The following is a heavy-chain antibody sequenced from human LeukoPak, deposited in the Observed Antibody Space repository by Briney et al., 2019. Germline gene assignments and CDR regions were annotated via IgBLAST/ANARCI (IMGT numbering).Heavy chain of an antibody. D-gene: IGHD2-15*01. CDR1: GVSISPYY. CDR3: ARSSRVDANDAFDI. J-gene: IGHJ3*02. V-gene: IGHV3-21*01. CDR2: ISKNSGYM. Sequence: ETLSLTCTVSGVSISPYYWSWVRQAPGKGLEWVSSISKNSGYMYYIDSVKGRFTISRDNAKNSMYLQMNSLRAEDTAVYYCARSSRVDANDAFDIWGQGTMVTVSP.